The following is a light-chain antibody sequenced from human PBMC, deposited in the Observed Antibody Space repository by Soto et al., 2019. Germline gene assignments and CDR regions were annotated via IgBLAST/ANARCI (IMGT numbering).Light chain of an antibody. V-gene: IGLV6-57*04. CDR3: QSYDRSNPVV. CDR1: SGSIGGNF. CDR2: EDN. Sequence: NFMLTQPHSVSGFSGKTVTISCTRSSGSIGGNFVQWYQQRPGSAPSTLIYEDNQRPSWVPDRFSGAIDRSSNSASLTISGLKTDDEADYYCQSYDRSNPVVFGGGTQLTVL. J-gene: IGLJ7*01.